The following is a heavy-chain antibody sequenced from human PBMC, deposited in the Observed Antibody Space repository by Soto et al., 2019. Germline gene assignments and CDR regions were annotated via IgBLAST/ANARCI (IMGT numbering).Heavy chain of an antibody. J-gene: IGHJ3*02. CDR1: GFTFSGNA. CDR3: AKFTSPTVTDAFGI. D-gene: IGHD4-17*01. V-gene: IGHV3-23*01. CDR2: VTSTGSST. Sequence: GGSLRLSCAASGFTFSGNAMGWVRQVPGKGLEWVSGVTSTGSSTSYADSVKGRFSISRDNSKNTLYLQMNSLRVEDTAIYYCAKFTSPTVTDAFGIWGQGTKVTVSS.